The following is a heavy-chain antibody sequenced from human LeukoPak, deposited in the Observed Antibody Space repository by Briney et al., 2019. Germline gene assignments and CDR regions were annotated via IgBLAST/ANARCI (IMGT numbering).Heavy chain of an antibody. CDR1: GYTFTGYY. CDR2: INPNSGGT. D-gene: IGHD6-13*01. V-gene: IGHV1-2*02. J-gene: IGHJ4*02. CDR3: ATPTRIAAAGFDFDY. Sequence: ASVKVSCKASGYTFTGYYMHWVRQAPGQGLEWMGWINPNSGGTNYAQKFQGRVTMTRGTSISTAYMELSRLRSDDTAVYYCATPTRIAAAGFDFDYWGQGTLVTVSS.